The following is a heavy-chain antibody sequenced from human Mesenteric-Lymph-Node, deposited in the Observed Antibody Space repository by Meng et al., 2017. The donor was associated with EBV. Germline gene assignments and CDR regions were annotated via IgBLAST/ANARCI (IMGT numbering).Heavy chain of an antibody. CDR3: ARTTDYHGDGYSFFFEY. CDR1: GYTFTNYG. Sequence: VQLVQSGAEVKKPGASVKVSCKASGYTFTNYGFSWVRQAPGQGLEWMGWISAFNGDTNYAQNLQGRVSMTTDTSTSTAYMEVRSLRSDDTAVYFCARTTDYHGDGYSFFFEYWGQGTLVTVSS. J-gene: IGHJ4*02. V-gene: IGHV1-18*01. D-gene: IGHD5-18*01. CDR2: ISAFNGDT.